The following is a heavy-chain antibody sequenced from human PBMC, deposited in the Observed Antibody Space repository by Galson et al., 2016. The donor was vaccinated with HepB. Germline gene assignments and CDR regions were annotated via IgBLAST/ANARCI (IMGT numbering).Heavy chain of an antibody. CDR2: ITGSGVSS. Sequence: SLRLSCAASGFTFRDSTMTWVRQAPGKGLHWVSTITGSGVSSYYADSVKGRFTTSRDNSKNILYLQMNSLRADDTVVYYCAKDGGTWGYYYGDWNLDLWGRGTLVTVSS. V-gene: IGHV3-23*01. CDR1: GFTFRDST. CDR3: AKDGGTWGYYYGDWNLDL. J-gene: IGHJ2*01. D-gene: IGHD3-16*01.